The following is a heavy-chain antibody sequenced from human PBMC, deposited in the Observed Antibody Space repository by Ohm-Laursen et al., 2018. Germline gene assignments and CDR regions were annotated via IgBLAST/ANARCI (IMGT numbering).Heavy chain of an antibody. J-gene: IGHJ4*02. V-gene: IGHV1-18*01. CDR2: ISAYNGNT. D-gene: IGHD2-2*01. CDR1: GYTFTSYG. CDR3: ARIPYSSTSCPVDY. Sequence: SVKVSCKASGYTFTSYGISWVRQAPGQGLEWMGWISAYNGNTNYAQKLQGRVTMTTDTSTSTAYMELRSLRSDDTAVYYCARIPYSSTSCPVDYWGQGTLVTVSS.